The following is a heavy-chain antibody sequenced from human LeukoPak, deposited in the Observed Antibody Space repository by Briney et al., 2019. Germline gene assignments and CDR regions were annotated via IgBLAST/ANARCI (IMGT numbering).Heavy chain of an antibody. CDR2: ISYTGST. J-gene: IGHJ4*02. CDR3: ARAVTVTSMVDS. V-gene: IGHV4-59*08. D-gene: IGHD6-19*01. CDR1: GGSIGGDH. Sequence: PSETLSLTCTISGGSIGGDHWSWIRQAPGKGLEWIGYISYTGSTSYNPSLRSRVTISLHTSENQFSLRLTSVTAADTAVYYCARAVTVTSMVDSWGQGTLVDVSS.